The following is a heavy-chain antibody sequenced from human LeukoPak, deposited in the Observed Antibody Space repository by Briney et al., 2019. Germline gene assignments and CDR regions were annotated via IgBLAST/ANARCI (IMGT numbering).Heavy chain of an antibody. CDR2: MNPNSGNT. CDR3: ATYSASSGRGVAP. V-gene: IGHV1-8*01. J-gene: IGHJ5*02. D-gene: IGHD1-26*01. CDR1: GYTFTSSD. Sequence: ASVKVSCKASGYTFTSSDINWVRQATGQGLEWMGWMNPNSGNTGYAQKFQGRVTMTRDTSISTAYVELSSLRSEDTAVYYCATYSASSGRGVAPWGQGTLVTVSS.